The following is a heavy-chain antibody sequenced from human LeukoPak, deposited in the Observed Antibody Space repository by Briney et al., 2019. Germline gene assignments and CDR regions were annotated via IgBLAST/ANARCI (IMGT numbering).Heavy chain of an antibody. CDR1: GFTFSSYS. J-gene: IGHJ4*02. Sequence: GGSLRLSCAASGFTFSSYSMNWVRRAPGKGLEWVSHITASGTAMFYADSVKGRFTISRDNAKSSLYLQMNSLRDEDTAVYYCASSGSYRFDYWGQGTLVTVSS. CDR3: ASSGSYRFDY. V-gene: IGHV3-48*02. D-gene: IGHD1-26*01. CDR2: ITASGTAM.